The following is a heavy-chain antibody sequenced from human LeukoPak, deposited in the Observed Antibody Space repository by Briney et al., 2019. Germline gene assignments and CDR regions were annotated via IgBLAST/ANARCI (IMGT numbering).Heavy chain of an antibody. J-gene: IGHJ5*02. V-gene: IGHV4-39*01. CDR3: ARGRITMVRGTRWFDP. CDR1: GGSISSYY. D-gene: IGHD3-10*01. Sequence: SETLSLTCTVSGGSISSYYWGWIRQPPGKGLEWIGSIYYSGSTYYNPSLKSRVTISVDTSKNQFSLKLSSVTAADTAVYYCARGRITMVRGTRWFDPWGQGTLVTVSS. CDR2: IYYSGST.